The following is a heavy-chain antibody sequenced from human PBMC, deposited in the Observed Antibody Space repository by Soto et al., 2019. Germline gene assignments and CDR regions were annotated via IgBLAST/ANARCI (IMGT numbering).Heavy chain of an antibody. CDR1: GGTFSSYT. V-gene: IGHV1-69*02. Sequence: QVQLVQSGAEVKKPGSSVKVSCKASGGTFSSYTISWVRQAPGQGLEWMGRIIPILGIANYAQKFQGRVTITADKATSTAYMELSSLRSEDTAVYYCARHGGYSDGFAVYNWFDPWGQGTLVTVSS. J-gene: IGHJ5*02. CDR3: ARHGGYSDGFAVYNWFDP. CDR2: IIPILGIA. D-gene: IGHD5-18*01.